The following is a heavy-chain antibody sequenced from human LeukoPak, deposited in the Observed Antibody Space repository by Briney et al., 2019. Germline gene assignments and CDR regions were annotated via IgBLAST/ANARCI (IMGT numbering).Heavy chain of an antibody. Sequence: GGSLRLSCLASGFTFSSYAMSWLRQAPGKGLEWVSGTGINGENTYYADSVKGRFTIARDDSKNTLYLQMNNLRAEDTAVYYCAREIWATGIGWFDPWGQGTLVTVSS. CDR1: GFTFSSYA. CDR2: TGINGENT. J-gene: IGHJ5*02. CDR3: AREIWATGIGWFDP. D-gene: IGHD3-9*01. V-gene: IGHV3-23*01.